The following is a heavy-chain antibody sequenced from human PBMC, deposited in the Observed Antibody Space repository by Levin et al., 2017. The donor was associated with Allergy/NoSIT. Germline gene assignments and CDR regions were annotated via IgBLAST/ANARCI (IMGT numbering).Heavy chain of an antibody. Sequence: GGSLRLSCAASGFTFSNYGMSWVRQAPGKGLEWLSAISGSGGSTFYSDSVKGRFTISRDNSKNTLYLQMISLRAEDTAVYYCAKASAPAQKRNYDYWGQGTLVTVSS. CDR1: GFTFSNYG. CDR2: ISGSGGST. J-gene: IGHJ4*02. D-gene: IGHD3-3*01. CDR3: AKASAPAQKRNYDY. V-gene: IGHV3-23*01.